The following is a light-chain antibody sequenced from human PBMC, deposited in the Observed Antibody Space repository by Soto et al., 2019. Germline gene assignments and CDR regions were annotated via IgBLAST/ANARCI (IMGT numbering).Light chain of an antibody. CDR2: GAT. CDR3: QKYNSDPLT. CDR1: QGMSDF. J-gene: IGKJ4*01. Sequence: DIQMTQSPSSLSASVGDRVTITCRASQGMSDFLAWYQQKPGKAPQLLIYGATTLQSGVPSRFSGSGSGTDFTLTIASLQPEDVAPYYCQKYNSDPLTFGGGTKVEIK. V-gene: IGKV1-27*01.